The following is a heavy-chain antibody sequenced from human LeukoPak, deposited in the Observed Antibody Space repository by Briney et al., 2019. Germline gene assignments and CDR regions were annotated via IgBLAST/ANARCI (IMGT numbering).Heavy chain of an antibody. D-gene: IGHD3-22*01. Sequence: PGGSLRLSCAASGFTFSSYAMHWVRQAPGKGLEWVAAISYDGSNTYYADSVKGRFTISRDNAKNSLYLQMNSLRPEDTAFYYCTRAYDSFGYFFDSWGQGTLVTVSS. CDR3: TRAYDSFGYFFDS. CDR1: GFTFSSYA. J-gene: IGHJ4*02. CDR2: ISYDGSNT. V-gene: IGHV3-30-3*01.